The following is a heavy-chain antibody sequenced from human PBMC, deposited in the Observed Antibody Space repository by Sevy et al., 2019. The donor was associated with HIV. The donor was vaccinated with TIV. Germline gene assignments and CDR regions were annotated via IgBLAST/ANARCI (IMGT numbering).Heavy chain of an antibody. V-gene: IGHV3-7*01. Sequence: GSLRLSCAASGFSFSSFWMSWVRQSPGKGLEWVANIKEDGSEKYYVDSVKGRFTISRDNAKNSLYLQMNSLRAEDTAVYYCAREAQWSHPGDYWGQGTLVTVSS. CDR1: GFSFSSFW. J-gene: IGHJ4*02. CDR2: IKEDGSEK. CDR3: AREAQWSHPGDY. D-gene: IGHD2-15*01.